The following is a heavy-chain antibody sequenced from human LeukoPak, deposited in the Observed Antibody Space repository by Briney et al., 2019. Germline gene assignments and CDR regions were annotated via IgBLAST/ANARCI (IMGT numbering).Heavy chain of an antibody. CDR2: IYYSGST. Sequence: PSGTLSLTCTVSGGSISSSSYYWGWIRQPPGKGLEWIGSIYYSGSTYYNPSLKSRVTISVDTSKNQFSPKLSSVTAADTAVYYCARHDSAPQGTVTTFLFDYRGQGTLVTVSS. CDR1: GGSISSSSYY. CDR3: ARHDSAPQGTVTTFLFDY. J-gene: IGHJ4*02. V-gene: IGHV4-39*01. D-gene: IGHD4-17*01.